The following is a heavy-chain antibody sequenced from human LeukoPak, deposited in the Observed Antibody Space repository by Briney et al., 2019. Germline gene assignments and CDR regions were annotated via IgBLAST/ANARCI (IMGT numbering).Heavy chain of an antibody. CDR2: IYYSGST. Sequence: PSQTLSLTCTVSGGSISSGGYYWSWIRQHPGKGLEWIGYIYYSGSTYYNPSLKSRVTISVDTSKNQFSLKLGSVTAADTAVYYCARVSIPDCSSTSCYGGYFDYWGQGTLVTVSS. CDR1: GGSISSGGYY. J-gene: IGHJ4*02. D-gene: IGHD2-2*01. CDR3: ARVSIPDCSSTSCYGGYFDY. V-gene: IGHV4-31*03.